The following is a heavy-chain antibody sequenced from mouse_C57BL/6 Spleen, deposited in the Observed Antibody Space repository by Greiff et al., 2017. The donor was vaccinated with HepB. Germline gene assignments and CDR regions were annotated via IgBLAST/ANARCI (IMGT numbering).Heavy chain of an antibody. D-gene: IGHD1-1*01. CDR2: IDPENGDT. Sequence: VQLQQSGAELVRPGASVKLSCTASGFNIKDDYMHWVKQRPEQGLEWIGWIDPENGDTEYASKFQGKATITADTSSNTAYLQLSSLTSEDTAVYYCTTSTTPPFAYWGQGTLVTVSA. J-gene: IGHJ3*01. CDR1: GFNIKDDY. CDR3: TTSTTPPFAY. V-gene: IGHV14-4*01.